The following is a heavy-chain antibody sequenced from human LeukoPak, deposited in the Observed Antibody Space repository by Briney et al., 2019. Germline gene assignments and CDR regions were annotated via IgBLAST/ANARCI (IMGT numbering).Heavy chain of an antibody. D-gene: IGHD6-13*01. CDR1: GFTFSSYA. CDR2: LSYDGSKK. V-gene: IGHV3-30*01. Sequence: PGGSLRLSCAASGFTFSSYALHWVRPAPGRGRGGVALLSYDGSKKYHADSVKGRFTISRDNSKNTLYLQMNSLRPEDTAGYYCARNSGSLGIAAAGFDYWGQGTLVTVSS. CDR3: ARNSGSLGIAAAGFDY. J-gene: IGHJ4*02.